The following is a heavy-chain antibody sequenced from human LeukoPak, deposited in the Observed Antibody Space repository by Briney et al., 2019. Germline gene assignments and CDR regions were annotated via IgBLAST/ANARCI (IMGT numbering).Heavy chain of an antibody. CDR1: GYTFTSYA. Sequence: VASVKVSCKASGYTFTSYAMHWVRQAPGQRLEWMGWMNPNSGNTGYAQKFQGRVTMTRNTSISTAYMELSSLRSEDTAVYYCARGLPSIAAAGGEDYWGQGTLVTVSS. CDR3: ARGLPSIAAAGGEDY. J-gene: IGHJ4*02. V-gene: IGHV1-8*02. D-gene: IGHD6-13*01. CDR2: MNPNSGNT.